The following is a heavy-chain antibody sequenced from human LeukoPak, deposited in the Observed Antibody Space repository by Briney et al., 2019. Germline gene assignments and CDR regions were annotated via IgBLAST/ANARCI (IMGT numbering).Heavy chain of an antibody. V-gene: IGHV1-46*01. CDR1: GGTFSSYA. CDR2: INPSGGST. D-gene: IGHD6-19*01. CDR3: ATSESAASSGWLFDY. Sequence: GASVKASCKASGGTFSSYAISWVRQAPGQGLEWMGIINPSGGSTSYAQKFQGRVTMTRDTSTSTVYMELSSLRSEDTAVYYCATSESAASSGWLFDYWGQGTLVTVSS. J-gene: IGHJ4*02.